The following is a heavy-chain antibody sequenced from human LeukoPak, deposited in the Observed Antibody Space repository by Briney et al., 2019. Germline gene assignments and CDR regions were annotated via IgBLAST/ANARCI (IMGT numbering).Heavy chain of an antibody. Sequence: GGSLRLSRAASGFTFSSYGMHWVRQAPGKGPEWVAVIWYDGSNKYYADSVKGRFTISRDNSKNTLYLQMNSLRAEDTAVYYCARDRGGIVVVPAALEYWGQGALVTVSS. V-gene: IGHV3-33*01. CDR2: IWYDGSNK. CDR3: ARDRGGIVVVPAALEY. CDR1: GFTFSSYG. J-gene: IGHJ4*02. D-gene: IGHD2-2*01.